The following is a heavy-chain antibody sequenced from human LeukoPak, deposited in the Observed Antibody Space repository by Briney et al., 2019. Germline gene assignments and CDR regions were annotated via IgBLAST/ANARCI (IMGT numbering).Heavy chain of an antibody. CDR1: GCSISSYY. Sequence: SETLSLTCTVSGCSISSYYWSWIRQPAGKGLEWIGRIYTSGSTNYNPSLKSRVTMSVDTSKNQFSLKLSSVTAADTAVYYCARGFVVPAAISYYYYMDVWGKGTTVTVSS. V-gene: IGHV4-4*07. J-gene: IGHJ6*03. CDR3: ARGFVVPAAISYYYYMDV. D-gene: IGHD2-2*01. CDR2: IYTSGST.